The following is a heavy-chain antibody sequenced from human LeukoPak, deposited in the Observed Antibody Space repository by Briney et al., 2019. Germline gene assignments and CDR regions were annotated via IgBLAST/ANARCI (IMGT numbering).Heavy chain of an antibody. V-gene: IGHV3-74*01. D-gene: IGHD3-22*01. CDR1: GFTFSSYW. CDR3: ARDYAMMVDY. Sequence: GSLRLSCAASGFTFSSYWMHWVRQAPGKGLVWVSRINSDGSTTTYADSVKGRFTISRDNAKNLLFLQVNSLRAEDTAVYYCARDYAMMVDYWGQGTLVTISS. J-gene: IGHJ4*02. CDR2: INSDGSTT.